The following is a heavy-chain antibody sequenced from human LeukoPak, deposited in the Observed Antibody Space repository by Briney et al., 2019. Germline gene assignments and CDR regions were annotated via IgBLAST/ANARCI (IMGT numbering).Heavy chain of an antibody. CDR3: ARGTQDYGGIDYGMDV. Sequence: GGSLRLSCAASGFTFDDYAMHWVRQAPGKGLEWVSGISWNSGSIGYADSVKGRFTISRDNAKNSLYLQMNSLRAEDTAVYYCARGTQDYGGIDYGMDVWGQGTTVTVSS. D-gene: IGHD4-23*01. V-gene: IGHV3-9*01. CDR1: GFTFDDYA. J-gene: IGHJ6*02. CDR2: ISWNSGSI.